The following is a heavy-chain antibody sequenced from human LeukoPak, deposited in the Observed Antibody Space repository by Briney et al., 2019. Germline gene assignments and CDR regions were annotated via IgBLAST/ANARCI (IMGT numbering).Heavy chain of an antibody. CDR1: GFTFSSYA. V-gene: IGHV3-23*01. CDR3: AKPLWGYGQVLVSDY. Sequence: GGSPRLSCAASGFTFSSYAMSWVRQAPGKGLEWVSAISGSGGSTYYADSVKGRFTISRDNSKNTLYLQMNSLRAEDTAVYYCAKPLWGYGQVLVSDYWGQGTLVTVSS. J-gene: IGHJ4*02. CDR2: ISGSGGST. D-gene: IGHD3-16*01.